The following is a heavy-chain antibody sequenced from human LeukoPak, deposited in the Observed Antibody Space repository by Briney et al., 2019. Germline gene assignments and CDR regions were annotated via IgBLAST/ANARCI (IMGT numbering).Heavy chain of an antibody. D-gene: IGHD5-18*01. J-gene: IGHJ4*02. CDR1: GYRFTSYW. Sequence: GAALRISFKGAGYRFTSYWISWGRQRPGKGGGGRGRIDPSDWYNNYSTSFQGHVTISADKSISTAYLQWSSLKASDTAMYYCARQREGYLFDYWGQGTLVTVSS. V-gene: IGHV5-10-1*01. CDR3: ARQREGYLFDY. CDR2: IDPSDWYN.